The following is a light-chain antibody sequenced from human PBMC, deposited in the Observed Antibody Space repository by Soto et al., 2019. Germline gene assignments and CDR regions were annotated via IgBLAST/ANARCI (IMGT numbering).Light chain of an antibody. Sequence: QSVLTQPPSVSVTPGQRVTISCSGSSSNIETNLVHWYQHLPGASPRLPIYNNDQRPSGVPDRFSASKSGTSASLAISGLRSEDEADYYCTATDDRLTGPVFGGGTKLPVL. CDR1: SSNIETNL. V-gene: IGLV1-47*02. J-gene: IGLJ2*01. CDR2: NND. CDR3: TATDDRLTGPV.